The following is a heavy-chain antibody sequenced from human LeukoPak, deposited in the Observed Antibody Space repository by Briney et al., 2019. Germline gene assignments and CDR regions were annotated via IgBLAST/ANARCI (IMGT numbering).Heavy chain of an antibody. Sequence: GGSLSLSCAASGFTFSHHAMHWVRRSPGKGLEWAAVISYDGNNKYYANSVEGRFTISRDNPKNTLYLQMNSLRPDDTAVYYCVRGVGVSRFNYFDPWGQGTLVIVSS. CDR1: GFTFSHHA. CDR3: VRGVGVSRFNYFDP. J-gene: IGHJ5*02. D-gene: IGHD6-13*01. CDR2: ISYDGNNK. V-gene: IGHV3-30*03.